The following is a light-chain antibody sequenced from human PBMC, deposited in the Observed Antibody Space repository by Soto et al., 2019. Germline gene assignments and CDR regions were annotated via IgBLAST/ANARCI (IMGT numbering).Light chain of an antibody. CDR3: SSYTSTSTLL. CDR1: SSDIGGYNY. V-gene: IGLV2-14*03. Sequence: QSALTQPASVSGSPGQSITISCTGISSDIGGYNYVSWYQHHPGKAPKLMIYDGIHRPSGVSSRFSGSKSGNTASLTISGLQAEDEADYHCSSYTSTSTLLFGGGTKRT. J-gene: IGLJ2*01. CDR2: DGI.